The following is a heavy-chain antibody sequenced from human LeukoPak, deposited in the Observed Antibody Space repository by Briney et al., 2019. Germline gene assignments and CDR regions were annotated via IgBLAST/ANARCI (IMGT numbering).Heavy chain of an antibody. J-gene: IGHJ3*02. Sequence: GASVKVSCKASGYTFTSYDINWVRQATGQGLEWMGWMNPNSGNTGYAQKFQGRVTITRNTSISTAYMELSSLRSEDTAVYYCAKVGGANFVVVTAISKRNAFDIWGQGTMVTVSS. CDR1: GYTFTSYD. D-gene: IGHD2-21*02. V-gene: IGHV1-8*01. CDR3: AKVGGANFVVVTAISKRNAFDI. CDR2: MNPNSGNT.